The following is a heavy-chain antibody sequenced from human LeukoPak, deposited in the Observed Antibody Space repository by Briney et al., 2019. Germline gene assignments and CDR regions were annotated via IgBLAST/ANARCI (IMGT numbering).Heavy chain of an antibody. Sequence: PGGSLRLSCAASGFNFRSFIMNWVRQAPGKGLEWVANIKQDGSEKYYVDSVKGRFTISRDNAKNSLYLQMNSLRAEDTAVYYCARDDSSGLLFYWGQGTLVTVSS. J-gene: IGHJ4*02. CDR1: GFNFRSFI. CDR3: ARDDSSGLLFY. V-gene: IGHV3-7*01. D-gene: IGHD2-21*02. CDR2: IKQDGSEK.